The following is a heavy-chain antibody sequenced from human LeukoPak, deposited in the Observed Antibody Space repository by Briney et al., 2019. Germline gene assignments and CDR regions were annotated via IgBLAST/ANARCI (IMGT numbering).Heavy chain of an antibody. CDR2: MNPNSGNT. Sequence: ASVKVSCKASGYTFTSYGINWVRQAPGQGLEWMGWMNPNSGNTGYAQKFQGRVTMTRNTSISTAYMELSSLRSEDTAVYYCARGLDNWGSFDYWGQGTLVTVSS. D-gene: IGHD7-27*01. CDR3: ARGLDNWGSFDY. CDR1: GYTFTSYG. J-gene: IGHJ4*02. V-gene: IGHV1-8*02.